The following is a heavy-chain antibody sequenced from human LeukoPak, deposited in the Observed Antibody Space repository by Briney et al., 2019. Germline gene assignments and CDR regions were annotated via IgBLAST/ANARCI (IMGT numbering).Heavy chain of an antibody. D-gene: IGHD4-23*01. J-gene: IGHJ3*02. V-gene: IGHV3-74*01. CDR1: GFTFRNYW. CDR2: IHSDGSST. CDR3: ASSITYGGFDT. Sequence: GGSLRLSCAASGFTFRNYWMHWVRQGPGKGLVWVSRIHSDGSSTNYADSVKGRFTISRDNAKNTLYLQMNSLRAEDTAVYYCASSITYGGFDTWGQGTMVTVSS.